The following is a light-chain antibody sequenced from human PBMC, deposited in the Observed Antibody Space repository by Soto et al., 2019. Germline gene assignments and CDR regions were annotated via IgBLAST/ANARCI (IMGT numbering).Light chain of an antibody. Sequence: EIVLTQSPGTLSLSPGERATLSCRASQSVSGSYLAWYQQRPGQAPRLLINGASSRATGIPDRFSGSGSGTDFTLTISGLEPEDVAVYYCQQYGSSPRTFGQGTKVEIK. V-gene: IGKV3-20*01. CDR1: QSVSGSY. CDR3: QQYGSSPRT. J-gene: IGKJ1*01. CDR2: GAS.